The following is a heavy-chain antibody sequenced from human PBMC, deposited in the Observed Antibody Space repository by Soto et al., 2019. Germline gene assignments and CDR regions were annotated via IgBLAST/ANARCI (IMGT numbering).Heavy chain of an antibody. Sequence: PSETLSLTCTVSGGAINSYYWPWIRQPAGKGLEWIGRIYSSGSTKYNPSLQSRVTMSLDTSKNQFSLRLTSVTAADTAVYYCARGQRFSDWFDPWGQGTLVTVS. V-gene: IGHV4-4*07. CDR2: IYSSGST. CDR1: GGAINSYY. J-gene: IGHJ5*02. D-gene: IGHD3-3*01. CDR3: ARGQRFSDWFDP.